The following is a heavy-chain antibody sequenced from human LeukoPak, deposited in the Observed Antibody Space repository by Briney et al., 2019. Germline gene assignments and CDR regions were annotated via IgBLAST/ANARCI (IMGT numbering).Heavy chain of an antibody. CDR2: VNGNGGST. V-gene: IGHV3-23*01. D-gene: IGHD3-16*02. CDR1: GFSFSTYA. Sequence: GGSLGLSCAASGFSFSTYAMSWVRQAPGKRLEWVSGVNGNGGSTSYADSVKGRFTTFRDNSKNTVYLQMNSLRVEDTAVYYCAKSLYGGCDYWGQGTVVTVSS. J-gene: IGHJ4*02. CDR3: AKSLYGGCDY.